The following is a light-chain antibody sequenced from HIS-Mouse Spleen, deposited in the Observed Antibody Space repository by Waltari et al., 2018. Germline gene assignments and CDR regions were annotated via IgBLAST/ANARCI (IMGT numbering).Light chain of an antibody. CDR2: EDS. CDR1: ALPNQD. V-gene: IGLV3-10*01. J-gene: IGLJ2*01. Sequence: SYELTQPPSVSLSPGQTARTTCSGDALPNQDRYLYQQKSGQAPVLVIYEDSKRPSGIPERFSGSSSGTMATLTISGAQVEDEADYYCYSTDSSGNHRVFGGGTKLTVL. CDR3: YSTDSSGNHRV.